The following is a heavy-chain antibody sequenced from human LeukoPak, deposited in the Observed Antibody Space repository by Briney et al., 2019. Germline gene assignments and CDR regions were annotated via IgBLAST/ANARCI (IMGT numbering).Heavy chain of an antibody. CDR3: ARDSVHGYYDSSGYSTLSDY. Sequence: PGGSLRLSCAASGFTFSSYGMHWVRQAPGKGLEWVAFIRYDGSNKYYADSVKGRFTISRDNAKNSLYLQMNSLRAEDTAVYYCARDSVHGYYDSSGYSTLSDYWGQGTLVTVSS. J-gene: IGHJ4*02. CDR2: IRYDGSNK. D-gene: IGHD3-22*01. V-gene: IGHV3-30*02. CDR1: GFTFSSYG.